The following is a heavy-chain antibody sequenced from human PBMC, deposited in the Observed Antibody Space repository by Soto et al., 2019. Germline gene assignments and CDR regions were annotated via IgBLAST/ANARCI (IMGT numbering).Heavy chain of an antibody. V-gene: IGHV3-33*01. CDR3: ARDRRGAPWDWFDP. D-gene: IGHD3-16*01. J-gene: IGHJ5*02. Sequence: VQLVESGGGVVQPGRSLRLSCAASGFTFSSYGMHWVRQAPGKGLEWVAVIWYDGSNKYYADSVKGRFTISRDNSKNTLYLQMNSLRAEDTAVYYCARDRRGAPWDWFDPWGQGTLVTVSS. CDR1: GFTFSSYG. CDR2: IWYDGSNK.